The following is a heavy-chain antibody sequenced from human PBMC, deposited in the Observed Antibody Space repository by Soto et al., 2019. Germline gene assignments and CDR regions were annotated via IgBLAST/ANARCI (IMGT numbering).Heavy chain of an antibody. Sequence: KTSETLSLTCAVYGGSFSGYYWSWIRQPPGKGLEWIGEINHSGSTNYNPSLKSRVTISVDTSKNQFSLKLSSVTAADTAVYYCARGQNWNYHRLTKWFDPWGQGTLVTVSS. V-gene: IGHV4-34*01. CDR3: ARGQNWNYHRLTKWFDP. CDR2: INHSGST. D-gene: IGHD1-7*01. J-gene: IGHJ5*02. CDR1: GGSFSGYY.